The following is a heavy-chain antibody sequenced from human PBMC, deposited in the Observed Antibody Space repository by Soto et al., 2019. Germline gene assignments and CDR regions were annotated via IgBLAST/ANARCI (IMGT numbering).Heavy chain of an antibody. CDR1: GGTFTSYA. CDR3: ARRAAVAADGNWFDP. Sequence: ASVKVSCKASGGTFTSYAISWVRQAPGQGLEWMGWINPNNGNTNYAQKLRGRVTISADKSVSTAYLQWDSLKASDSAMYYCARRAAVAADGNWFDPWGQGTLVTV. CDR2: INPNNGNT. V-gene: IGHV1-18*01. D-gene: IGHD6-19*01. J-gene: IGHJ5*02.